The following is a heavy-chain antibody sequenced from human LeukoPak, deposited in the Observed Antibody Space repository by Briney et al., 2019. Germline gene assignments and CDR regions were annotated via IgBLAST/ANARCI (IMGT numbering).Heavy chain of an antibody. V-gene: IGHV4-59*12. D-gene: IGHD1-26*01. CDR1: GGSISSYY. CDR3: ARDKSGSYSWFDP. J-gene: IGHJ5*02. Sequence: PSETLSLTCTVSGGSISSYYWSWIRQPPGKGLEWIGYIYYSGSTKYNPSLKSRVTISVDTSKNQFSLKLSSVTAADTAVYYCARDKSGSYSWFDPWGQGTLVTVSS. CDR2: IYYSGST.